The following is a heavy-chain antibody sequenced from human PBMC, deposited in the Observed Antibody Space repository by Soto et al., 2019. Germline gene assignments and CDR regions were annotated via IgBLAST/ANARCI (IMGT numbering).Heavy chain of an antibody. D-gene: IGHD7-27*01. CDR1: GGSITTYY. CDR3: ARGKDWGTLDY. CDR2: FSYSGST. V-gene: IGHV4-59*01. J-gene: IGHJ4*02. Sequence: QVQLQESGPGLVKPSETLSLTCTVSGGSITTYYWSWIRQPPGKGLEWIGYFSYSGSTNYNPSNTSRVTISADTSNKQFFLKLSSVTAADTAMYYCARGKDWGTLDYWGQGTLVIVSS.